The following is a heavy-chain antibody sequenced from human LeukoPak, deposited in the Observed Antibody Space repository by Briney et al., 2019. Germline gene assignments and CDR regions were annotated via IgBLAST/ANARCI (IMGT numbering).Heavy chain of an antibody. CDR3: ARFPSPGIAAAGTYY. CDR1: GFTFSSYS. D-gene: IGHD6-13*01. J-gene: IGHJ4*02. CDR2: ISSSSSTI. Sequence: GGSLRLSCAASGFTFSSYSMNWVRQAPGKGLEWVSYISSSSSTIYYADSVKGRFTISRDNAKNSLYLQMNSLRAEDTAGYYCARFPSPGIAAAGTYYWGQGTLVTVSS. V-gene: IGHV3-48*01.